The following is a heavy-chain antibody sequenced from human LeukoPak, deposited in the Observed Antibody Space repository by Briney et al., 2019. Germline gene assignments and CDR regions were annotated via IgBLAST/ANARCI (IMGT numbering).Heavy chain of an antibody. J-gene: IGHJ5*02. Sequence: TSETLSLTCTVSGGSISSYYWSWIRQPPGKGLEWIGYIYYSGSTNYNPYLKSRVTISVDTSKNQFSLKLSSVTAADTAVYYCARTSSENWFDPWGQGTLVTVSS. V-gene: IGHV4-59*01. CDR1: GGSISSYY. CDR2: IYYSGST. D-gene: IGHD3-22*01. CDR3: ARTSSENWFDP.